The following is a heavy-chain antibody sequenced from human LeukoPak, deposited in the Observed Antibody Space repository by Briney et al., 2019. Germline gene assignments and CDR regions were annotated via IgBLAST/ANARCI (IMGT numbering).Heavy chain of an antibody. D-gene: IGHD6-13*01. CDR3: ARRYSSSWYQRGLDY. V-gene: IGHV4-34*01. CDR1: GGSFSGYY. CDR2: INHSGST. J-gene: IGHJ4*02. Sequence: PSETLSLTCAVYGGSFSGYYWSWIRQPPGKGLEWIGEINHSGSTNYNPSLKSRVTISVDTSKNQFSLKLSSVTAADTAVYYCARRYSSSWYQRGLDYWGQGTLVTVSS.